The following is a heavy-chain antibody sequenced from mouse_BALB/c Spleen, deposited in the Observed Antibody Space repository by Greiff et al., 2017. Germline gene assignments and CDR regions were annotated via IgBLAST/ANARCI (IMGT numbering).Heavy chain of an antibody. V-gene: IGHV1-54*01. CDR1: GYALTNYL. D-gene: IGHD2-1*01. J-gene: IGHJ4*01. CDR2: INPGSGGT. Sequence: QVQLQQSGAELVRPGTSVKVSCKASGYALTNYLIEWVKQRPGQGLEWIGVINPGSGGTNYNEKFKGKATLTADKSSSTAYMQLSSLTSDDSAVYFCARRGNYDYAMDYWGQGTAVTVSS. CDR3: ARRGNYDYAMDY.